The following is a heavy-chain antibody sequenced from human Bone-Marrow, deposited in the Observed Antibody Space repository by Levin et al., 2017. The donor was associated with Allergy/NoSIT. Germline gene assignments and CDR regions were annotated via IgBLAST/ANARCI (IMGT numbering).Heavy chain of an antibody. J-gene: IGHJ6*03. CDR1: GFSVSTSGML. V-gene: IGHV2-70*04. CDR3: AMFYFYMDV. D-gene: IGHD3-10*02. Sequence: SGPTLVKPPQTLTLTCSFSGFSVSTSGMLLNWIRQPPGKALEWLARIDWDDDTFYNTSLKTRLTISKDTSRNQVVLTMTNMAPVDTATYYCAMFYFYMDVWGKGTTVTVSS. CDR2: IDWDDDT.